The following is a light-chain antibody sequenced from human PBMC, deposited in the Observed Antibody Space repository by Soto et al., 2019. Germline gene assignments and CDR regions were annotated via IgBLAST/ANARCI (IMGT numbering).Light chain of an antibody. Sequence: EIVMTQTPLSSPVTLGQPASISCKSSQSLLDSYGETYFSLLQQRPGQPPRLLIYKPSTRFSGVPARYRDRGAGTDFTLKISTVEVADVGVYYCTQSMLLPHTFGQGTQLEI. V-gene: IGKV2-24*01. CDR3: TQSMLLPHT. J-gene: IGKJ2*01. CDR1: QSLLDSYGETY. CDR2: KPS.